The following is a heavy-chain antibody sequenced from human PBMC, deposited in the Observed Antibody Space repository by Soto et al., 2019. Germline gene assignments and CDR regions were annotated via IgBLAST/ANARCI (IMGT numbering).Heavy chain of an antibody. CDR1: GGSFSGYY. CDR3: ARGGKRNYYYYYMDV. CDR2: INHSGST. J-gene: IGHJ6*03. V-gene: IGHV4-34*01. D-gene: IGHD6-25*01. Sequence: SETLSLTCAVYGGSFSGYYWSWIRQPPGKGLEWIGEINHSGSTNYNPSLKSRVTISVDTSKNQFSLKLSSVTAADTAVYYCARGGKRNYYYYYMDVWGKGTTVTVSS.